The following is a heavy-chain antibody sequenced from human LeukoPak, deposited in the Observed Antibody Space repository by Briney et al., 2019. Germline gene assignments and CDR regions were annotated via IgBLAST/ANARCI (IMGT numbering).Heavy chain of an antibody. J-gene: IGHJ4*02. CDR2: IIPIFGTA. V-gene: IGHV1-69*13. D-gene: IGHD4-17*01. Sequence: SVKVSCKASGGTFSSYAISWVRQAPGQGLEWMGGIIPIFGTANYAQKFQGRVTITADESTSTAYMELSSLRSEDTAVYYCARDPDYGDYVGIRSTSDYWGQGTLVTVST. CDR1: GGTFSSYA. CDR3: ARDPDYGDYVGIRSTSDY.